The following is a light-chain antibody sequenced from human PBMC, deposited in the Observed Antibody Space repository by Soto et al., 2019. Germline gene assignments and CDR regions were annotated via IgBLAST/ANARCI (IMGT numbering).Light chain of an antibody. Sequence: GMTQSPATLSVSPGESATLSCRASQSVSNHLGWFQHRPGQAPRLLIYGASNRVPGIPARFSGSGSGTEFTLTISGLQSEDFAVYYCQQASNWPRTFGQGTKVDIK. V-gene: IGKV3-15*01. CDR2: GAS. J-gene: IGKJ1*01. CDR1: QSVSNH. CDR3: QQASNWPRT.